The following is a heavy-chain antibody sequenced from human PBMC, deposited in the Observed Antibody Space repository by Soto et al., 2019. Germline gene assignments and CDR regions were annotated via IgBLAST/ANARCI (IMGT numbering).Heavy chain of an antibody. D-gene: IGHD2-15*01. V-gene: IGHV3-23*01. CDR2: VSGTAGTT. J-gene: IGHJ4*02. CDR3: AKSSGGRSTFDY. Sequence: GGSLRLSCAASGFTFSNYAMSWVRQAPGRGLEWVSLVSGTAGTTYYTDSVKGRFTISRDNSKNTLYLQMNSLRAEDTAVYYCAKSSGGRSTFDYWGQGTLVTVSS. CDR1: GFTFSNYA.